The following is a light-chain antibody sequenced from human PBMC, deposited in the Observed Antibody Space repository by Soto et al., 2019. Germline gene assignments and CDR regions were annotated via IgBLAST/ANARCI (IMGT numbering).Light chain of an antibody. CDR2: GAS. V-gene: IGKV3-20*01. J-gene: IGKJ1*01. Sequence: EIVLTQSPGTLSLSPGERASLSCRASQSFGGSYLAWYQQKPGQAPRLLIYGASTRATGIPDRLSGSGSGTNFTLTVSRLEPEDFAVYYCQQYGRSRTFGQGTKVDIK. CDR1: QSFGGSY. CDR3: QQYGRSRT.